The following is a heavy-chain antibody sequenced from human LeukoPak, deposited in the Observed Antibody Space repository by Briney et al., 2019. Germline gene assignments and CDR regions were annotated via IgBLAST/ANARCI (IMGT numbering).Heavy chain of an antibody. CDR2: IYYSGST. D-gene: IGHD2-2*01. Sequence: SETLSLTCTVSGGSISSSNYYWGWIRQPPGKGLEWIGYIYYSGSTNYNPSLKSRVTISVDTSKNQFSLKLSSVTAADTAVYYCARLKRSSTSCPDKYFDYWGQGTLVTVSS. V-gene: IGHV4-61*05. CDR3: ARLKRSSTSCPDKYFDY. CDR1: GGSISSSNYY. J-gene: IGHJ4*02.